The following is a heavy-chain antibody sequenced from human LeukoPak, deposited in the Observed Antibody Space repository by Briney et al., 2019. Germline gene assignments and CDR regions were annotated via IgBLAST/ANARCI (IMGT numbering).Heavy chain of an antibody. V-gene: IGHV3-53*01. CDR2: VYSGITT. J-gene: IGHJ6*03. CDR3: ARLQGYSLGYLYFHYMDV. Sequence: GGSLRLSCAGSGFIVGDTHMTWVRQAPGKGLEWVSLVYSGITTHYADSVKGRFSISRDHSNNILYLQMNTLRAEDRAVYYCARLQGYSLGYLYFHYMDVWGTGTTVTVSS. D-gene: IGHD5-18*01. CDR1: GFIVGDTH.